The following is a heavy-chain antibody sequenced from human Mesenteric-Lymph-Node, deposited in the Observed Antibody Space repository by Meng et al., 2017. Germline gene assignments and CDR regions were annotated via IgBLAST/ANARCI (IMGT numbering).Heavy chain of an antibody. D-gene: IGHD3-22*01. J-gene: IGHJ4*02. CDR3: ARVEFRGDSRDSCGLDH. CDR1: GGSFSDYY. V-gene: IGHV4-34*01. CDR2: INHSGDT. Sequence: SETLSLTCAVYGGSFSDYYWSWIRQTPGKGLEWIGEINHSGDTNYNPSLKSRVIISVDTSRDQFSLKMTSVTAADTGVYYCARVEFRGDSRDSCGLDHWGQGSLVTVSS.